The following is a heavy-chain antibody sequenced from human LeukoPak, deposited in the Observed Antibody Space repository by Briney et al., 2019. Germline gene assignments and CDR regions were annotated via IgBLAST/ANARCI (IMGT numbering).Heavy chain of an antibody. J-gene: IGHJ4*02. CDR2: ISGSGDNT. CDR1: GFTFSSYA. V-gene: IGHV3-23*01. CDR3: AKGSYYDSSGSFYFDY. D-gene: IGHD3-22*01. Sequence: EGSLRLSCAASGFTFSSYAMSWVRQAPGKGLEWVSGISGSGDNTYYADSVKGRFTISRDNSKNTLYVQVNSLGTEDTAAYYCAKGSYYDSSGSFYFDYWGQGTLVTVSS.